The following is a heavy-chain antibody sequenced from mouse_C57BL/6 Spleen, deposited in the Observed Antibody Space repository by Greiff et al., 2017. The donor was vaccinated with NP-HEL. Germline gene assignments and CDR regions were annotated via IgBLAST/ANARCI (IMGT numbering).Heavy chain of an antibody. Sequence: EVKLVESGGDLVKPGGSLKLSCAASGFTFSSYGMSWVRQTPDKRLEWVATISSGGSYTYYPDRVKGRFTISRDNAKNTLYRQMSSLTSEDTAMYYCASRYDYDEAWFAYWGQGTLVTVSA. CDR1: GFTFSSYG. D-gene: IGHD2-4*01. J-gene: IGHJ3*01. V-gene: IGHV5-6*02. CDR3: ASRYDYDEAWFAY. CDR2: ISSGGSYT.